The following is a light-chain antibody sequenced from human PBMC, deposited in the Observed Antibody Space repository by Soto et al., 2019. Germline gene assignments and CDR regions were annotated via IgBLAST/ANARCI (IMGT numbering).Light chain of an antibody. CDR1: SSDVGGYNR. CDR3: SSYTTSSTLEGV. V-gene: IGLV2-14*03. J-gene: IGLJ1*01. Sequence: QSALTQPASVSGSPGQSITISCTGTSSDVGGYNRVSWYQQHPGKAPKLMIYDVTIRPSGVSNRFSGSKSGNTASLTSSGLQGEDEAEYYCSSYTTSSTLEGVFGTGTKLTVL. CDR2: DVT.